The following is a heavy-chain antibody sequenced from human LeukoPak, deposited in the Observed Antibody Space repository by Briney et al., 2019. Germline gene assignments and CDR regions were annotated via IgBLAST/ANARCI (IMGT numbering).Heavy chain of an antibody. Sequence: GGSLRLTCAAPEITISIHTLKSVRQGPGKGRGWVSFFSSRTTFICYADSVKGRFTISRDNAKNSLYLQMNSLRAEDTAVYYCARLKMEQADYWGQGTLVTVSS. D-gene: IGHD1-26*01. V-gene: IGHV3-21*01. CDR3: ARLKMEQADY. CDR2: FSSRTTFI. J-gene: IGHJ4*02. CDR1: EITISIHT.